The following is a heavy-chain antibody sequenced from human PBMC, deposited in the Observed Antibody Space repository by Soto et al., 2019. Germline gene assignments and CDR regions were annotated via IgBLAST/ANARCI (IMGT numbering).Heavy chain of an antibody. D-gene: IGHD3-10*01. J-gene: IGHJ4*02. V-gene: IGHV3-23*01. CDR1: GFTFSSYA. CDR2: ISDSGCST. Sequence: GGSLRLSCEASGFTFSSYAMSWVRQAPGKGLEWVSGISDSGCSTYYADSVKGRFTISRDNSKNTLYLQMNSLRAEDTAVYYCAKGTYYYGSAPYYFDYWGQGTLVTVSS. CDR3: AKGTYYYGSAPYYFDY.